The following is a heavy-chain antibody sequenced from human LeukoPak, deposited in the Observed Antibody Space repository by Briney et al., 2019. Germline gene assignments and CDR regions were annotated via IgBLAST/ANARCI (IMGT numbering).Heavy chain of an antibody. CDR3: ARGRAGDYGDDY. V-gene: IGHV4-59*01. D-gene: IGHD4-17*01. CDR1: GGSISSYY. Sequence: SETLSLTCTVSGGSISSYYWRWIRQPPGKGLEWIGYIYYSGSTNYNPSLKSRVTISVDTSKNQFSLKLSSVTAADTAVYYCARGRAGDYGDDYWGQGTLVTVSS. J-gene: IGHJ4*02. CDR2: IYYSGST.